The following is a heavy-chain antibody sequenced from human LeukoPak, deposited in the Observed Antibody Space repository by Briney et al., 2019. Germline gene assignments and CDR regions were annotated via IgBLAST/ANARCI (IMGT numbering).Heavy chain of an antibody. D-gene: IGHD3-3*01. J-gene: IGHJ4*02. CDR2: INHSGST. CDR3: ARGHKYYDFWSGYYPPFDY. CDR1: GGSFSGYY. Sequence: SETLSLTCAVYGGSFSGYYWSWIRQPPGKGLEWIGEINHSGSTNYNPSLKSRVTISVDTSKNQYSLKLSSVTAADTAVYYCARGHKYYDFWSGYYPPFDYWGQGTLVTVSS. V-gene: IGHV4-34*01.